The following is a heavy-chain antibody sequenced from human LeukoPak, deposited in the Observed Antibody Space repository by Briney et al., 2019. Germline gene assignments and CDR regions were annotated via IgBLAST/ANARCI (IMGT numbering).Heavy chain of an antibody. D-gene: IGHD5-12*01. CDR1: GGSISSYY. V-gene: IGHV4-59*01. CDR2: IYYSGST. J-gene: IGHJ4*02. CDR3: HARYGGYGYFDY. Sequence: SETLSLTCTVSGGSISSYYWSWIRQPPGEGLEWIGYIYYSGSTNYNPSLKSRVTISVDTSKNQFSLKLSSVTAADTAVYYCHARYGGYGYFDYWGQGTLVTVSS.